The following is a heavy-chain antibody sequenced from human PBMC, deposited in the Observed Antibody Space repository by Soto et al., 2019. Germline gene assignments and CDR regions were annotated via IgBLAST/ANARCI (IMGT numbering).Heavy chain of an antibody. CDR2: ISAYNGNT. CDR1: GYTFTSHG. D-gene: IGHD3-10*01. J-gene: IGHJ3*01. Sequence: AASVKVSCKASGYTFTSHGISWVRQAPGQGLEWMGWISAYNGNTNYAQKLQGRVTLTTDASTSTAYMELRSLRSGDTAVYYCARFRWFGDLSPRNVFDVWGQGTMVTVSS. CDR3: ARFRWFGDLSPRNVFDV. V-gene: IGHV1-18*01.